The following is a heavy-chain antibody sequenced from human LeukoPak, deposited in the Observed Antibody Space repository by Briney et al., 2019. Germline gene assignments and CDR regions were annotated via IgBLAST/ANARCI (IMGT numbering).Heavy chain of an antibody. V-gene: IGHV4-34*01. CDR3: ARGVWSGWRGGFDY. Sequence: SETLSLICAVYGGSPRGYYCSWIRQPPGKGLERSGYINHVGSSNSNPSHKRRVTISVDMSKNQVSLKLSYVTAEDAAVYYGARGVWSGWRGGFDYWGQGTLVTVSS. J-gene: IGHJ4*02. CDR2: INHVGSS. D-gene: IGHD3-3*01. CDR1: GGSPRGYY.